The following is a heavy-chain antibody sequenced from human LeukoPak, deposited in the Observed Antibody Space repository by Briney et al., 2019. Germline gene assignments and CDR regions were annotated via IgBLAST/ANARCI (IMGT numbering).Heavy chain of an antibody. CDR1: GYTFTKYW. CDR3: ARRSSGWYQDY. J-gene: IGHJ4*02. CDR2: IYPGDSDT. Sequence: GESLKISCEGSGYTFTKYWIGWVRQMPGKGLEWMGIIYPGDSDTRYSPSFQGQVTISADKSTSTVYLQWSSLKASDTAMYYCARRSSGWYQDYWGQGTLVTVSS. D-gene: IGHD6-19*01. V-gene: IGHV5-51*01.